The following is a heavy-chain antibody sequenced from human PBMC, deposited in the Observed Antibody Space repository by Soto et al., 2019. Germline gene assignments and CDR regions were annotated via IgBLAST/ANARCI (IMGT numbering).Heavy chain of an antibody. CDR2: ISYDGNKK. CDR1: GFTFSSYG. Sequence: GGSLRLSCAASGFTFSSYGMHWVRQAPGKGLEWVALISYDGNKKYYADSVKGRFTISRDNFKNTLYLQMNGLRAEDTAEFYCAKDRGYSYGDYYYYGMDVWGQGTTVTVSS. J-gene: IGHJ6*02. V-gene: IGHV3-30*18. D-gene: IGHD5-18*01. CDR3: AKDRGYSYGDYYYYGMDV.